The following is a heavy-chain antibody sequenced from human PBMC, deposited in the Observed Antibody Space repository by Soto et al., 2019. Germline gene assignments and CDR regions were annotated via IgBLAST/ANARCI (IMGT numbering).Heavy chain of an antibody. CDR1: GFTFSSYA. Sequence: GGSLRLSCAASGFTFSSYAMHWVRQAPGKGLEWVAVISYDGSNKYYADSVKGRFTISRDNSKNTLYLQMNSLRAEDTAVYYYARNSASEITTSWFCSDYYYGMDVWGQGTTVTVSS. V-gene: IGHV3-30-3*01. J-gene: IGHJ6*02. CDR3: ARNSASEITTSWFCSDYYYGMDV. D-gene: IGHD2-15*01. CDR2: ISYDGSNK.